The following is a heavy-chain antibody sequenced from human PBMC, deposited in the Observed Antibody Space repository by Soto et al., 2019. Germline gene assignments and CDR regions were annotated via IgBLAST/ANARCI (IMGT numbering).Heavy chain of an antibody. D-gene: IGHD1-20*01. CDR1: GGTLSGYA. CDR2: IIPIFGIT. J-gene: IGHJ1*01. Sequence: QAHLMQSGAEVKKPGSSVKVSCTASGGTLSGYAISWVRQLPGRGLEWMGGIIPIFGITTYAEKFQGRITLAADESTGTAFMDLRSLISEDTAVYYCARDPRSITGTTSSEDFQFWGPGTLVSVSS. V-gene: IGHV1-69*01. CDR3: ARDPRSITGTTSSEDFQF.